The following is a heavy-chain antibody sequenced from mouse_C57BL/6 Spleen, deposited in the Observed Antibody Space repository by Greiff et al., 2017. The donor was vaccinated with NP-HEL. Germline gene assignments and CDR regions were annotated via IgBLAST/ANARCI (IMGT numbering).Heavy chain of an antibody. CDR1: GYAFSSSW. V-gene: IGHV1-82*01. D-gene: IGHD4-1*01. CDR2: IYPGDGDT. J-gene: IGHJ2*01. CDR3: ARSNWVYYFDY. Sequence: VQLQQSGPELVKPGASVKISCKASGYAFSSSWMNWVKQRPGKGLEWIGRIYPGDGDTNYNGKFKGKATLTADKSSSTAYMQLRSLTSEDSAVYFCARSNWVYYFDYWGQSTTLTVSS.